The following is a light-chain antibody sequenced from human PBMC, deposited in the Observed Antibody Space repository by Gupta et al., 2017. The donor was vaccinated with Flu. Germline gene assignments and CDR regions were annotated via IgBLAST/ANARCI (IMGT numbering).Light chain of an antibody. CDR1: QSLDTW. V-gene: IGKV1-5*03. Sequence: PMHQSPFNLSATVGDRVNITCRASQSLDTWLAWYQQKPGKDPNLLNYNGSKLQSWFPLRFSGSGSEIQFTLTSSHLQPYDFSSYYCHQNYWLWTFGQGTKVEVK. J-gene: IGKJ1*01. CDR2: NGS. CDR3: HQNYWLWT.